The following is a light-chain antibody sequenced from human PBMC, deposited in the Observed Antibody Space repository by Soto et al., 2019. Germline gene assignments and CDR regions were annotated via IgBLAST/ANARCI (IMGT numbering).Light chain of an antibody. CDR3: QQYNSPPWK. Sequence: DIQMTQSPSTLPASVGDRVTVTCRASQSIRSWLAWYQEKPGKAPKLLIYKASLLETGVTSRFSGSGSGTEFTLTISTLQTDDCGTYYCQQYNSPPWKVGQGTK. CDR1: QSIRSW. CDR2: KAS. V-gene: IGKV1-5*03. J-gene: IGKJ1*01.